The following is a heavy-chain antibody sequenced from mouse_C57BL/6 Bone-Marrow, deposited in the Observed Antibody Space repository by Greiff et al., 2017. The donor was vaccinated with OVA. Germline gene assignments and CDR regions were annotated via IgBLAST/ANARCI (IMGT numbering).Heavy chain of an antibody. V-gene: IGHV1-5*01. J-gene: IGHJ1*03. CDR3: TKLLRYSRGYVGV. D-gene: IGHD1-1*01. CDR1: GYTFTSYW. Sequence: VQLQQSGTVLARPGASVKMSCKTSGYTFTSYWMHWVKQRPGQGLEWIGAIYPGNSDTSYNQKFKGKATLTAVTSASTAYMELSSLTNEDSAVYYFTKLLRYSRGYVGVWGTGTTVTVSA. CDR2: IYPGNSDT.